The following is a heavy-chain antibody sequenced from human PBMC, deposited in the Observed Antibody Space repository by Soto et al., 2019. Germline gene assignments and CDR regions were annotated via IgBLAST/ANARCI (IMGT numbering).Heavy chain of an antibody. Sequence: GGSLRLSYAASGFSFGSYALSWVRQAPGKGLEWVSTISGSDGKTFYADSVKGRFSISRDTSQSTLYLQMNSLRADDTAMYYCARWSYLDYWGQGTRVTVSS. J-gene: IGHJ4*02. CDR2: ISGSDGKT. CDR1: GFSFGSYA. CDR3: ARWSYLDY. D-gene: IGHD3-3*01. V-gene: IGHV3-23*01.